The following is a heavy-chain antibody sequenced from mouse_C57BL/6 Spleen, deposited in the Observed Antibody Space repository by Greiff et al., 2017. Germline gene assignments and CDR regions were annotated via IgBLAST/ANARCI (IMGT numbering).Heavy chain of an antibody. CDR3: ARDRDSGAMDY. J-gene: IGHJ4*01. CDR2: ISYDGSN. V-gene: IGHV3-6*01. D-gene: IGHD3-1*01. Sequence: DVKLQESGPGLVKPSQSLSLTCSVTGYSITSGYYWNWIRQFPGNKLEWMGYISYDGSNNYNPSLKNRISITRDTSKNQFFLKLNSVTTEDTATYYCARDRDSGAMDYWGQGTSVTVSS. CDR1: GYSITSGYY.